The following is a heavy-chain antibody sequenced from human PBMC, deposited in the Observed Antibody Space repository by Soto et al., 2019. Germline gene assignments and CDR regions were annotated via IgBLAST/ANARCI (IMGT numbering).Heavy chain of an antibody. CDR3: ATQEVGGSYVYTFDP. D-gene: IGHD1-26*01. V-gene: IGHV4-34*01. Sequence: PSETLSLTCAVYGGSLSGYYWSWIRQSPGKGLEWVGQINHSGSANYHPSLKSRVTIFLHTSGNEFSLELSSVTAADTSVYYCATQEVGGSYVYTFDPWGQGTLVTVSS. CDR2: INHSGSA. J-gene: IGHJ5*02. CDR1: GGSLSGYY.